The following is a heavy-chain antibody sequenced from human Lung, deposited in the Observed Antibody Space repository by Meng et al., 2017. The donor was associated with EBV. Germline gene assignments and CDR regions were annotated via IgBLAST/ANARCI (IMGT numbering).Heavy chain of an antibody. Sequence: QPQGSGPGLVEPSETLSLPCTVSGDSISSSNWWSWVRQPPGKGLEWIGEIYHSGSTNYNPSLKSRVTISMDTSKNQFSLKLSSVTAADTAVYYCARERDTRWFDPWGRGTLVTVSS. J-gene: IGHJ5*02. CDR2: IYHSGST. V-gene: IGHV4-4*02. CDR1: GDSISSSNW. CDR3: ARERDTRWFDP. D-gene: IGHD5-18*01.